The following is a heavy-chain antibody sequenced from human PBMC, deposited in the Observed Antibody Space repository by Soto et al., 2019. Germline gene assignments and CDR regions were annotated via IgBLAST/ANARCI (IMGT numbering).Heavy chain of an antibody. J-gene: IGHJ6*02. V-gene: IGHV1-69*13. CDR3: ARDIGGKVVSVGYYYYGMDV. D-gene: IGHD3-16*01. Sequence: SVKVSCKASGYPFSSYAISWVRQAPGQGLEWMGGIIPIFGTANYAQKFQGRVTITADESTSTAYMELSSLRSEDTAVYYCARDIGGKVVSVGYYYYGMDVWGQGTTVTVSS. CDR1: GYPFSSYA. CDR2: IIPIFGTA.